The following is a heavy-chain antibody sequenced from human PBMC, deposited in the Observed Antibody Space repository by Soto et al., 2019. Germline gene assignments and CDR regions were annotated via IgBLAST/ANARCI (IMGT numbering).Heavy chain of an antibody. J-gene: IGHJ3*02. CDR1: GFTFSSYG. D-gene: IGHD6-19*01. V-gene: IGHV3-33*01. Sequence: GGSLRLSCAASGFTFSSYGMHWVRQAPGKGLEWVAVIWYDGSNKYYADSVKGRFTISRDNSKNTLYLQMNSLRAEDTAVYYCARGKYSSGWSYAFDIWGQGKMVTVSS. CDR2: IWYDGSNK. CDR3: ARGKYSSGWSYAFDI.